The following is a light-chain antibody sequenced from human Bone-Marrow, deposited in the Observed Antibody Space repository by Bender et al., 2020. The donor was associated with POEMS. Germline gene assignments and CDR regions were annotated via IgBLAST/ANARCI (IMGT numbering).Light chain of an antibody. CDR1: SLSKQY. CDR2: KDN. CDR3: QSADSSGTYV. V-gene: IGLV3-25*03. Sequence: SYELTQPPSVSVSPGQTARITCSSDSLSKQYAYWYQLKPGQAPLLVIFKDNERPSGIPERFSGSSSGATVTLTISGVQAEDEADYYCQSADSSGTYVFGTGTKVTVL. J-gene: IGLJ1*01.